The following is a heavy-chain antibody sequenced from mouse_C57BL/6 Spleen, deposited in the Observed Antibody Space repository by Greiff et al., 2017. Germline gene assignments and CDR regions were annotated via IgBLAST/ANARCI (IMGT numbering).Heavy chain of an antibody. D-gene: IGHD2-5*01. V-gene: IGHV5-17*01. CDR3: ARGYYSNYGFTDFDY. CDR1: GFTFSDYG. J-gene: IGHJ2*01. CDR2: ISSGSSTI. Sequence: EVKLMESGGGLVKPGGSLKLSCAASGFTFSDYGMHWVRQAPEKGLEWVAYISSGSSTIYYADTVKGRFTISRDNAKHTLFLQMTSLRSEDTAMYYCARGYYSNYGFTDFDYWGQGTTLTVSS.